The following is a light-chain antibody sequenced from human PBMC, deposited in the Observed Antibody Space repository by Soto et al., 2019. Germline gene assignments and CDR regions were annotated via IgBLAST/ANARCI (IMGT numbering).Light chain of an antibody. CDR2: DAS. Sequence: VLTQSPSILSLSPGERATLSCRASVNVNSYLAWYQQQPGQSPRLLIYDASTRAAGIPARFSGSGAGTDFSPTISSLEPEDFAIYYCQQRQYWPPITFGHGTRLDIK. CDR3: QQRQYWPPIT. CDR1: VNVNSY. V-gene: IGKV3-11*01. J-gene: IGKJ5*01.